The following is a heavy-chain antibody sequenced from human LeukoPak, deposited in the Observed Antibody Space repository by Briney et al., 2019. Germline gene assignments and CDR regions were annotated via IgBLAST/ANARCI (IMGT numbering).Heavy chain of an antibody. CDR3: ARVNSPNYFDP. CDR1: GASITSYY. D-gene: IGHD4-23*01. Sequence: SETLSLTCTVSGASITSYYWSWIRQPAGKGLEWIGRIYTSGSTNYNPSLKGRVIISIDTSKNQFSLKLTSVTAADTAVYYCARVNSPNYFDPWGQGTLVTVSS. CDR2: IYTSGST. J-gene: IGHJ5*02. V-gene: IGHV4-4*07.